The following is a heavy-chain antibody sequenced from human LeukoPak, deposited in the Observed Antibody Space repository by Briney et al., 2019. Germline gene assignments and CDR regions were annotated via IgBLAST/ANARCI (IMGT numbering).Heavy chain of an antibody. CDR2: INPSGGSI. V-gene: IGHV1-46*01. CDR3: ARGRHSYESSDYYYEGDAFDI. Sequence: GASVKVSCKASGYTFTGYYMHWVRQAPGQGLEWMGIINPSGGSIRYAQKFQGRVTMTRDTSTSTVYMELSSLRSEDTAVYYCARGRHSYESSDYYYEGDAFDIWGQGTMVTVSS. CDR1: GYTFTGYY. D-gene: IGHD3-22*01. J-gene: IGHJ3*02.